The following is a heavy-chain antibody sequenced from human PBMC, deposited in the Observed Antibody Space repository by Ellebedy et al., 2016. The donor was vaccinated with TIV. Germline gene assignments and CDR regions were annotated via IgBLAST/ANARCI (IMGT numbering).Heavy chain of an antibody. Sequence: SETLSLTXSVSGGSISRSTYYWGWIRQPPGKGLEWIGSIYYRGSTYYNPSLKSRVTMSMDTYKNQFSLKLSSVAAADTAVYYCPREGYSGYAAGIDYWGQGSLGTVSS. D-gene: IGHD5-12*01. CDR2: IYYRGST. CDR3: PREGYSGYAAGIDY. CDR1: GGSISRSTYY. J-gene: IGHJ4*02. V-gene: IGHV4-39*07.